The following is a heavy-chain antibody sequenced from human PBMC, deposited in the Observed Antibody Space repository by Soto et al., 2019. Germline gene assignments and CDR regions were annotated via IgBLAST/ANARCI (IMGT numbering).Heavy chain of an antibody. CDR2: ISPSGDSR. CDR1: GFIFSSYV. J-gene: IGHJ4*02. CDR3: VKRDNESETLKYYFES. D-gene: IGHD1-1*01. Sequence: PGGSRRLSCVASGFIFSSYVVSWVRQAPGKGLEWVSVISPSGDSRYYTDSVKGRFTISRDNSKNTLYLQMSSLRAEDTALYYCVKRDNESETLKYYFESWGQGTLVTVSS. V-gene: IGHV3-23*01.